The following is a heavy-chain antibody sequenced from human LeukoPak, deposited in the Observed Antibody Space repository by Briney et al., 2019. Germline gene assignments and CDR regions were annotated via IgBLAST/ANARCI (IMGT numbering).Heavy chain of an antibody. V-gene: IGHV3-7*01. CDR3: ARDPDCRGSQPHGYFDY. D-gene: IGHD3-16*01. J-gene: IGHJ4*02. CDR1: GFTFSSYW. CDR2: IKQDGSEK. Sequence: GGSLRLSCAASGFTFSSYWMSWVRQAPGKGLEWVANIKQDGSEKYYVDSVEGRFTISRDNAKNSLYLQMNSLRAEDTAVYYCARDPDCRGSQPHGYFDYWGQGTLVTVSS.